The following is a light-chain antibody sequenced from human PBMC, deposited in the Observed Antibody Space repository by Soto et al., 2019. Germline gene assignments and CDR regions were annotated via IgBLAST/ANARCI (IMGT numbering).Light chain of an antibody. J-gene: IGLJ2*01. CDR3: SSFAGNHNLV. V-gene: IGLV2-8*01. Sequence: QSALTQPPSASGSPGQSVTISCTGTSSDVGGYNYVSWYQQHPGKAPKLMISEVSKRPSGVPDRFSGSKSGNTASLNVSGLQAEDESDYYCSSFAGNHNLVFGGGTKVTVL. CDR1: SSDVGGYNY. CDR2: EVS.